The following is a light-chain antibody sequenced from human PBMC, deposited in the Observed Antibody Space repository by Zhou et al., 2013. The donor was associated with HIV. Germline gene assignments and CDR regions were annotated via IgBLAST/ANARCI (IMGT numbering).Light chain of an antibody. CDR2: GAS. V-gene: IGKV1-12*01. Sequence: DIQLTQSPSSVSASVGDRVTITCRASQGIGSWLAWYQQIPGTAPKLLIYGASSLPRGVPSRFSGSGSGTEFTLTISSLQPEDSATYYCLQHNSYPLTFGGGTKVEI. J-gene: IGKJ4*01. CDR3: LQHNSYPLT. CDR1: QGIGSW.